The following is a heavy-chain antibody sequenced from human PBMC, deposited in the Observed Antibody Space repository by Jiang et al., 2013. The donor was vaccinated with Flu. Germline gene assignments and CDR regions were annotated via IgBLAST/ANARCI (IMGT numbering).Heavy chain of an antibody. Sequence: WISWVRQMPGKGLEWMGGLILVTLIPTTARPSKATSPFRLTTPISTAYLQWSSLKASDTAKYYCARQYSSGYYGYNWFDPWGQGTLVTVSS. D-gene: IGHD3-22*01. CDR3: ARQYSSGYYGYNWFDP. CDR2: LILVTLIP. CDR1: W. V-gene: IGHV5-10-1*01. J-gene: IGHJ5*02.